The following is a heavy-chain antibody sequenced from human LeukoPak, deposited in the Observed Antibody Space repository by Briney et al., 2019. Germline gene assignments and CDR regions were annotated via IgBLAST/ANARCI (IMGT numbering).Heavy chain of an antibody. Sequence: ASVPETRKCSGYIHLHCLLHLVGQAPGQGLEWMGIINPSGGSTSYAQKFQDRITMTRDTSTTTVYLELSSLRSEDTAVYYCARRASWNNVFDYWGQGTLVTVSP. CDR2: INPSGGST. J-gene: IGHJ4*02. CDR1: GYIHLHCL. D-gene: IGHD1/OR15-1a*01. CDR3: ARRASWNNVFDY. V-gene: IGHV1-46*01.